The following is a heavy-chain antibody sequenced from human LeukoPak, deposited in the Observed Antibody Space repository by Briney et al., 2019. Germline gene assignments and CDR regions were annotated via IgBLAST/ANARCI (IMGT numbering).Heavy chain of an antibody. CDR2: IYYSGST. J-gene: IGHJ3*02. CDR1: GGSISSSSYC. Sequence: SETLSLTCTVSGGSISSSSYCWGWIRQPPGKGLEWIGSIYYSGSTYYNPSLKSRVTISVDTSKNQFSLKLSSVTTADTAVYYCARVYGSGNYWFDAFDIWGQGTMVTVSS. D-gene: IGHD3-10*01. V-gene: IGHV4-39*07. CDR3: ARVYGSGNYWFDAFDI.